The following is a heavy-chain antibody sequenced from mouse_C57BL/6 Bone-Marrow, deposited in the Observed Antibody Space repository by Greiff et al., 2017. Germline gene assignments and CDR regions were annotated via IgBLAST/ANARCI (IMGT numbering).Heavy chain of an antibody. J-gene: IGHJ3*01. CDR2: ISDGGSYT. CDR3: ARNWAAWFAY. Sequence: EVKLMESGGGLVKPGGSLKLSCAASGFTFRSYAMSWVRQTPEKRLEWVATISDGGSYTYYPDNVKGRFTISRDNAKNNLYLQMSHLKSEDTAMYYCARNWAAWFAYWGQGTLVTVAA. V-gene: IGHV5-4*03. D-gene: IGHD4-1*01. CDR1: GFTFRSYA.